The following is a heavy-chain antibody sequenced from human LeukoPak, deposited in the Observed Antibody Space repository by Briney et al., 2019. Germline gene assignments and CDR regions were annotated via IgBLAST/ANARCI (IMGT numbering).Heavy chain of an antibody. CDR2: ISSTGDTI. CDR3: ASVSGSYLDFQH. D-gene: IGHD3-10*01. J-gene: IGHJ1*01. CDR1: GFTFSACR. V-gene: IGHV3-48*04. Sequence: GGSLRLSCVASGFTFSACRMSWVRQAPGKGLEWVSFISSTGDTIYYTDSVKGRFTISRDNTKNSLYLQMNSLRAEDTAVYYCASVSGSYLDFQHWGQGTLVTVSS.